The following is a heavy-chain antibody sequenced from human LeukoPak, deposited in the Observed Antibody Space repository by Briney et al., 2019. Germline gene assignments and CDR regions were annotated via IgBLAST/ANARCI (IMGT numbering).Heavy chain of an antibody. J-gene: IGHJ4*02. CDR3: ARRCSSTSCSFDY. Sequence: SETLSLTCTVSGGSISSYYWSWIRQPPGKGLERIGYIYYSGSTNYNPSLKSRVTISVDTSKNQFSLKLSSVTAADTAVYYCARRCSSTSCSFDYWGQGTLVTVSS. CDR1: GGSISSYY. V-gene: IGHV4-59*08. CDR2: IYYSGST. D-gene: IGHD2-2*01.